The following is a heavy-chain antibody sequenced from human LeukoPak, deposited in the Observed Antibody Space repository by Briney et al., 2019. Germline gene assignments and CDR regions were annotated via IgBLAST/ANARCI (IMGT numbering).Heavy chain of an antibody. V-gene: IGHV1-18*04. D-gene: IGHD3-10*01. J-gene: IGHJ4*02. CDR3: ARVNYYGSGSYTY. CDR2: ISAYNGNT. CDR1: GYTFTGYY. Sequence: ASVKVSCKASGYTFTGYYMHWVRQAPGQGLEWMGWISAYNGNTNYAQKLQGRVTMTTDTSTSTAYMELRSLRSDDTAVYYCARVNYYGSGSYTYWGQGTLVTVSS.